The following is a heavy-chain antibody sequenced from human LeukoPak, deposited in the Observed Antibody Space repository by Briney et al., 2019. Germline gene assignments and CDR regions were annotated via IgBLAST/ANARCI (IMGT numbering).Heavy chain of an antibody. V-gene: IGHV4-4*02. CDR3: ARDSNKEWILDY. Sequence: KPSETLSLTCAVSGGSISSSNWWSWVRQPPGKGLGWIGEIYHSGSTNYNPSLKSRVTISIDTSKNQFSLKLNSVTAADTAVYYCARDSNKEWILDYWGQGTLVTVSS. CDR1: GGSISSSNW. CDR2: IYHSGST. J-gene: IGHJ4*02. D-gene: IGHD2-2*03.